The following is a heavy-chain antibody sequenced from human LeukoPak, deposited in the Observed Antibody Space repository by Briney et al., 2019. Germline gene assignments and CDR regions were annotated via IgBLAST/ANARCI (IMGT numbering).Heavy chain of an antibody. CDR3: AKAEGGYFDY. Sequence: GGSLRLSCAASGFTFSSYAMSWVRQAPGRGLEWGSGINNSGGSTYYADSVKGRFTISRDNSKNTLYLQMNSVRAEDTAVYYCAKAEGGYFDYWGQGTLVTVSS. CDR2: INNSGGST. D-gene: IGHD3-16*01. J-gene: IGHJ4*02. CDR1: GFTFSSYA. V-gene: IGHV3-23*01.